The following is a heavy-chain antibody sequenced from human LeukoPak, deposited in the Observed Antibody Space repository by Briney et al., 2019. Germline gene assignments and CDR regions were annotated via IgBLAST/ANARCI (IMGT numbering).Heavy chain of an antibody. V-gene: IGHV4-38-2*01. Sequence: MASETLSLTCAVSGNSISNTYYWGWIRQPPGKELEWIGSIYNSGSTHYNPSLKSRVTISVDTSKNQFSLKLGSVTAADTAVYYCARNSSGNYFDYWGQGTLVTVSS. D-gene: IGHD1-26*01. J-gene: IGHJ4*02. CDR3: ARNSSGNYFDY. CDR2: IYNSGST. CDR1: GNSISNTYY.